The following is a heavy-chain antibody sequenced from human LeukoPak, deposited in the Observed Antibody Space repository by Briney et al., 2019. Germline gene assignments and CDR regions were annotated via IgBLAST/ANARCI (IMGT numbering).Heavy chain of an antibody. D-gene: IGHD3-22*01. V-gene: IGHV4-31*03. J-gene: IGHJ4*02. CDR3: ARSYYYDSSGYYLLHQYFDY. CDR1: GGSISSGGYY. CDR2: IYYSGST. Sequence: SETLSLTCTVSGGSISSGGYYRSWIRQHPGKGLEWIGYIYYSGSTYYNPSLKSRVTISVDTSKNQFSLKLSSVTAADTAVYYCARSYYYDSSGYYLLHQYFDYWGQGTLVTVSS.